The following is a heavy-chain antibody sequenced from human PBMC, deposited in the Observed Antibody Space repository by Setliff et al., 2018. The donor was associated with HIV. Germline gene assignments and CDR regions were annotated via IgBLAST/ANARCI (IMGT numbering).Heavy chain of an antibody. D-gene: IGHD3-16*01. Sequence: LPETLSLPCTVSDGPINNYWWNWIRQSPGKALEWIGFGHHSGTFSYNPFLNSRFTISIDTSKNQFSLKATSVTAEDTAVYYCARWGEPVQRGFDIWGQGTMVTVSS. V-gene: IGHV4-59*08. CDR1: DGPINNYW. CDR2: GHHSGTF. J-gene: IGHJ3*02. CDR3: ARWGEPVQRGFDI.